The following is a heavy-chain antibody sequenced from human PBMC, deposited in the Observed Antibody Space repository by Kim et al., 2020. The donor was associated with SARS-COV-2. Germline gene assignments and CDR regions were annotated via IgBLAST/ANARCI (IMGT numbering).Heavy chain of an antibody. CDR3: ATGYCSSTSCFDY. V-gene: IGHV1-24*01. D-gene: IGHD2-2*01. Sequence: YAQKFQGRVTMTEDTSTDTAYMELSSLRSEDTAVYYCATGYCSSTSCFDYWGQGTLVTVSS. J-gene: IGHJ4*02.